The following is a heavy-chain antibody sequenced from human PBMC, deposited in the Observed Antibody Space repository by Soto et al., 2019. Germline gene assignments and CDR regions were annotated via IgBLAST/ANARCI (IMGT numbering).Heavy chain of an antibody. Sequence: EVQLVESGGGLVKPGGSLRLSWAASGFTFSSYSMNGVRQAPGKGLEWVSSISSSSSYIYYADSVKGRFTISRDNAKNSLYLQMKSLRAEDTAVYYCARLWNVVAFDIWGQGTMVTVSS. V-gene: IGHV3-21*01. CDR2: ISSSSSYI. D-gene: IGHD1-1*01. CDR1: GFTFSSYS. J-gene: IGHJ3*02. CDR3: ARLWNVVAFDI.